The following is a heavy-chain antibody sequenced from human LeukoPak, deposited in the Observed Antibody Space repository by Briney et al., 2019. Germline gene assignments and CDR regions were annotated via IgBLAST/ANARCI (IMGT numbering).Heavy chain of an antibody. CDR2: IKARRAGGTT. V-gene: IGHV3-15*01. Sequence: PGGSLRLSCAASGFTFSDDWMNWVRQAPGKGPEWVGHIKARRAGGTTEYAAPVGGRFTISRDDSRSILYLQMNNLKTDDTALYYCTRRHYGPWGLGTLVTVSS. CDR1: GFTFSDDW. D-gene: IGHD3-10*01. J-gene: IGHJ5*02. CDR3: TRRHYGP.